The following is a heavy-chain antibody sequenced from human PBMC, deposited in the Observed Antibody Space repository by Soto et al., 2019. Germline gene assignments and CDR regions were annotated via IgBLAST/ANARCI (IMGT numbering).Heavy chain of an antibody. J-gene: IGHJ6*02. CDR1: GITVSSNY. D-gene: IGHD6-19*01. V-gene: IGHV3-53*01. Sequence: GGSLRLSCAASGITVSSNYLSLVRQAPGKGLEWVSVMHRGRSTYYADSAKGRFTISRANSKNTLYRQMNSLRAEDTAVYYCERGSMAGGVSYLYSGMDVWSQGNTVTVSS. CDR2: MHRGRST. CDR3: ERGSMAGGVSYLYSGMDV.